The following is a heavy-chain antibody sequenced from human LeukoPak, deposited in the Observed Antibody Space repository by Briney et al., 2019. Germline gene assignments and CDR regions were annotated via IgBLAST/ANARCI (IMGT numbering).Heavy chain of an antibody. CDR2: IYTRGST. CDR1: GGSISSYY. V-gene: IGHV4-4*07. J-gene: IGHJ4*02. D-gene: IGHD6-13*01. Sequence: SETLSLTCTVSGGSISSYYGSCIGQPAGKGLEWIGRIYTRGSTYYNPSLKSRVTISVDTSKNQFSLKLSSVTAADTAVYYFASPRIAAAGTWAYWGQGTLVTVSS. CDR3: ASPRIAAAGTWAY.